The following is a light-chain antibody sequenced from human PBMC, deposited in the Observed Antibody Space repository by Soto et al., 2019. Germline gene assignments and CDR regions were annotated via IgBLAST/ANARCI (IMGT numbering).Light chain of an antibody. CDR3: QHYNNWPPWT. CDR2: GAS. CDR1: QSVSNN. Sequence: EIVMTQSPATLSVSPGERATLSCRASQSVSNNLAWYQQTPCQAPRLLIYGASTRATGIRDRFSGIGSGTAFTISISTLQLEDFAVYYCQHYNNWPPWTSGKGTKVEIK. J-gene: IGKJ1*01. V-gene: IGKV3-15*01.